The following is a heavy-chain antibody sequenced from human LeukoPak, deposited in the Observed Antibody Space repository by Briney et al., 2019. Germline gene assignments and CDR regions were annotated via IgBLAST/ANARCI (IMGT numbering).Heavy chain of an antibody. CDR2: TKHDGSDI. Sequence: GGSLRLSCAASGFTFTSYWMDWVRQIPGKGPEWVASTKHDGSDIYYLHSVKGRFTISRDNAKNSLYLQMSSLRAEDTAVYYCARDADRALAGTVGHFDQWGQGTLVTVSS. D-gene: IGHD6-19*01. J-gene: IGHJ4*02. V-gene: IGHV3-7*01. CDR3: ARDADRALAGTVGHFDQ. CDR1: GFTFTSYW.